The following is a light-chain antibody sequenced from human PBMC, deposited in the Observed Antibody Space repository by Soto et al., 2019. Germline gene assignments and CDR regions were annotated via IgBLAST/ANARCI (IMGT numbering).Light chain of an antibody. CDR1: SSNIGAGYD. J-gene: IGLJ7*01. Sequence: QSVLTQPPSVSGAPGPRVTISCTGSSSNIGAGYDVHWYQQLPGTAPKLLIYDNNNRPSGVPDRFSGSKSGTSASLAITGLQAEDEADYYCQSYDSRLSGAVFGGGTQLTVL. V-gene: IGLV1-40*01. CDR3: QSYDSRLSGAV. CDR2: DNN.